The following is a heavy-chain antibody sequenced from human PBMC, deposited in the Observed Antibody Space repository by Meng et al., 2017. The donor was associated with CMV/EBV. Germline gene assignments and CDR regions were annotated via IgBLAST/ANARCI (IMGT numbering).Heavy chain of an antibody. CDR1: GFTFSGYW. D-gene: IGHD6-6*01. CDR2: IKQDGSEK. V-gene: IGHV3-7*01. CDR3: ARDDRIAARPRFDY. J-gene: IGHJ4*02. Sequence: GESLKISCAASGFTFSGYWMSWVRQAPGKGLEWVANIKQDGSEKYYVDSVKGRFTISRDNAKNSLYLQMNSLRAEDTAVYYCARDDRIAARPRFDYWGQGTLVTVSS.